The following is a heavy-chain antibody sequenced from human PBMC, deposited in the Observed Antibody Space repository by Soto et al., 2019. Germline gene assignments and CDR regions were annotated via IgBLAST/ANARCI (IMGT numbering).Heavy chain of an antibody. D-gene: IGHD2-15*01. CDR2: IYYSGST. J-gene: IGHJ4*02. CDR1: GGSISSGDYY. CDR3: ARARGGGRCYCDY. V-gene: IGHV4-30-4*01. Sequence: QVQLQESGPGLVKPSQTLSLTCTVSGGSISSGDYYWSWIRQPPGKGLEWIGYIYYSGSTYYNPSLKSRVTISVDTSKNQFSLKLISVTAAATALYYCARARGGGRCYCDYWGQGTLVTVSS.